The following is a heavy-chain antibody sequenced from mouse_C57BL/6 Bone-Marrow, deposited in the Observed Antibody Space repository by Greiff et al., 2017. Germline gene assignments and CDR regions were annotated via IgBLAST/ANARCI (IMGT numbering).Heavy chain of an antibody. CDR3: ARKDGYYAMDY. V-gene: IGHV5-9*01. CDR2: ISGGGGNT. D-gene: IGHD2-3*01. CDR1: GFTFSSYT. J-gene: IGHJ4*01. Sequence: DVMLVESGGGLVKPGGSLKLSCAASGFTFSSYTMSWVRQTPEKRLEWVATISGGGGNTYYPDSVKGRFTISRDNAKNTLYLQMSSLRSEDTALYYCARKDGYYAMDYWGQGTSVTVSS.